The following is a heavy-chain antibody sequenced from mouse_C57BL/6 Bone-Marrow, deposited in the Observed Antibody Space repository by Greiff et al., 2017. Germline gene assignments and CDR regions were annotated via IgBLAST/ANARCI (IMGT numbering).Heavy chain of an antibody. V-gene: IGHV5-12*01. CDR1: GFTFSDYY. D-gene: IGHD4-1*01. CDR3: ARSGFDY. Sequence: DVMLVESGGGLVQPGGSLKLSCAASGFTFSDYYLYWVRQTPEKRLEWVAYISNGGGSTYYPDTVKGRFPSSRDNAKNTLYLQMSRLKSEDTAMYYCARSGFDYWGQGTTLTVSS. CDR2: ISNGGGST. J-gene: IGHJ2*01.